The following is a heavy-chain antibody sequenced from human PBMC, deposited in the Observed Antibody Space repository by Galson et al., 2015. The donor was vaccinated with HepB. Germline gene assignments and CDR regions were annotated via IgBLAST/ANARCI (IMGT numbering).Heavy chain of an antibody. CDR2: ISSASSYT. CDR1: GFTFSDYY. V-gene: IGHV3-11*03. J-gene: IGHJ4*02. D-gene: IGHD5-18*01. CDR3: AGRAGYSYGYGFDY. Sequence: SLRLSCAASGFTFSDYYMSWLRQAPGKGLEWVSYISSASSYTSYADSVKGRFTISRDNAKNSLYLQMNSLRAEDTAVYYCAGRAGYSYGYGFDYWGQGTLVTVSS.